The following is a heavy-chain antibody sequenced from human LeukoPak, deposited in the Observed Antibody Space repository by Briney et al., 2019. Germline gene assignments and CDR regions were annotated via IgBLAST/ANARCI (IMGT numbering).Heavy chain of an antibody. V-gene: IGHV4-38-2*02. CDR3: XXXXXXXCGGDCYSVWFDP. CDR1: GYSISSGYY. D-gene: IGHD2-21*02. J-gene: IGHJ5*02. Sequence: SETLSLTCSVSGYSISSGYYWGWIRQPPGKGLEWIGSIYHSGSTYYNPSLKSRVTISVDTSKNQFSLKLSSVTAADTAVYYCXXXXXXXCGGDCYSVWFDPWGQGTLVTVSS. CDR2: IYHSGST.